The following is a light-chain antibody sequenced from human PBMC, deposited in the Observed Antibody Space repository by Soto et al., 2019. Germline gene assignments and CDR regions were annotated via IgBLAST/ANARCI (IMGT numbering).Light chain of an antibody. CDR1: QTVSNN. V-gene: IGKV3-15*01. CDR3: QQYNIWPRT. CDR2: GAS. Sequence: EIVITQSPATLSVSPGEGATLSCRVSQTVSNNLAWYQQKPGQAPRLLIYGASTRATGVPARFSGSGSGTEFTLSISSLQSEDFAVYYCQQYNIWPRTFGQGTKVEIK. J-gene: IGKJ1*01.